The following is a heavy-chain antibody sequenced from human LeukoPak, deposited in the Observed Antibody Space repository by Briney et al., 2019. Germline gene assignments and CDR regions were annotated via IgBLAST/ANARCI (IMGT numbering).Heavy chain of an antibody. CDR3: ARVQRLGGYRYAHGY. Sequence: GGSLRLSCAASGFTFSSYGMHWVRQAPGKGLEWVAVIWYDGSNKYYADSVKGRFTISRDNSKNTLYLQMNSMRAEDTAVYYCARVQRLGGYRYAHGYWGQGTLVTVSS. V-gene: IGHV3-33*01. CDR2: IWYDGSNK. D-gene: IGHD3-16*01. J-gene: IGHJ4*02. CDR1: GFTFSSYG.